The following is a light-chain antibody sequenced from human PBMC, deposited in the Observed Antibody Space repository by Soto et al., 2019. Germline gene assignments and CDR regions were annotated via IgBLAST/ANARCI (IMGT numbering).Light chain of an antibody. V-gene: IGKV3D-7*01. CDR1: QSVSSSY. CDR3: QQDYNMPWT. CDR2: GAS. J-gene: IGKJ1*01. Sequence: DIVLTQSPAILSLSPGARATLSCRASQSVSSSYLSWYQQKPGQAPRLLIYGASTRATGIPARFSGSGSGTDFTLTISSLQPEDFAVYFCQQDYNMPWTFGQGTKVDIK.